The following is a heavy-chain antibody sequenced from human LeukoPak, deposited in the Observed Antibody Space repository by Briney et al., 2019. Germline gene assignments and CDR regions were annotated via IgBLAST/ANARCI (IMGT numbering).Heavy chain of an antibody. CDR2: ISASGATT. CDR1: GFTFSSYV. D-gene: IGHD3-3*01. Sequence: GGPLRLSCAASGFTFSSYVMSWVRQTPGKGLEWVSYISASGATTYFADSVKGRLTISRDNSKNTLYLQMNSLRAEDTAVYYCAKSRGAIFGVVIMRPFDYWGQGTLVTVSS. CDR3: AKSRGAIFGVVIMRPFDY. J-gene: IGHJ4*02. V-gene: IGHV3-23*01.